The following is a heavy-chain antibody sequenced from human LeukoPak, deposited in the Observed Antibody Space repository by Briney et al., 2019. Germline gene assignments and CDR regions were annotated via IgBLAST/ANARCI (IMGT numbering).Heavy chain of an antibody. V-gene: IGHV1-46*01. Sequence: ASVKVSCKASGYTFTSYYMHWVRQAPGQGVEWMGIINTSGGSTSYAQKFQGRVTMTRDTSTSTVYMEMSSLRSEDTAVYYCARDRSVAVAGTTTYYYYGMDVWGQGTTVTVSS. CDR1: GYTFTSYY. D-gene: IGHD6-19*01. CDR3: ARDRSVAVAGTTTYYYYGMDV. CDR2: INTSGGST. J-gene: IGHJ6*02.